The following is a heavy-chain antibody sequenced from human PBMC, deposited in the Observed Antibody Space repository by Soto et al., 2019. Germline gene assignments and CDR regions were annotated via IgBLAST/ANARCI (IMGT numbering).Heavy chain of an antibody. J-gene: IGHJ6*02. Sequence: GGSLRLSCAASGFTFSSYSMNWVRQAPGKGLEWVSYISSSSSTIYYADSVKGRFTISRDNAKNSLYLQMNSLRDEDTAVYYCARDLEVVYATSLADVWGQGTTVTVSS. CDR2: ISSSSSTI. CDR1: GFTFSSYS. CDR3: ARDLEVVYATSLADV. V-gene: IGHV3-48*02. D-gene: IGHD2-8*02.